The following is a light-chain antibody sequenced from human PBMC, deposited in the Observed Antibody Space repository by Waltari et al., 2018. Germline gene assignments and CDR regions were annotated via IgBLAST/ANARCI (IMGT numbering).Light chain of an antibody. CDR3: QQYYNVPRT. V-gene: IGKV1-33*01. CDR1: QHVSKY. Sequence: DIQMTKPPSSLSASAGDRGTITCQASQHVSKYLNWYQQKPGKAPNLLIYDASNLQRGVPSRFSGSGSGTHFTFTISSLQPEDIATYYCQQYYNVPRTFGQGTRLEIK. CDR2: DAS. J-gene: IGKJ5*01.